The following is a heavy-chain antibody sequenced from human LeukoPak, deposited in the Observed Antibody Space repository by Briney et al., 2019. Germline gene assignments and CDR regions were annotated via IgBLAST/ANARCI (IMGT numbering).Heavy chain of an antibody. Sequence: ASVKVSCKASGYTFTSYYMHWVRQAPGQGLEWMGIINPSGGSTSYAQKFQGRVTMTRDMSASTVYMELSSLTSEDTAMYYCAREIGDWDAFDIWGQGTMVTVSS. CDR1: GYTFTSYY. CDR2: INPSGGST. D-gene: IGHD2-21*02. V-gene: IGHV1-46*01. CDR3: AREIGDWDAFDI. J-gene: IGHJ3*02.